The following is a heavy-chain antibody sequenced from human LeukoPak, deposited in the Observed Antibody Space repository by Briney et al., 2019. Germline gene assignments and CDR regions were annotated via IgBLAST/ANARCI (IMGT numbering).Heavy chain of an antibody. CDR3: AKFGGMCDSMVVAATRRFDY. J-gene: IGHJ4*02. Sequence: PSETLSLTCTVSGGSISSYYWSWIRQPAGKGVEWIGRIYTSGSTNYNPSLKSRVTMSVHTSKNQFSLKLSSVTAADTAVYYCAKFGGMCDSMVVAATRRFDYWGQGTLVTVSS. CDR1: GGSISSYY. CDR2: IYTSGST. V-gene: IGHV4-4*07. D-gene: IGHD2-15*01.